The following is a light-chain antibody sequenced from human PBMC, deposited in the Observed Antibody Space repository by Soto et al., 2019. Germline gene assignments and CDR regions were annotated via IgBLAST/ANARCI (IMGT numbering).Light chain of an antibody. Sequence: GWTQSQGTKKLPPGARARLSCRASQSVPRSYLAWYQQKPGQAPRLLIYDASNRATGIPARFSGRGSGTDFTLTIISLQPEDCAVYCSPHPRNRPIRFGQGTILDI. CDR1: QSVPRSY. CDR3: PHPRNRPIR. CDR2: DAS. V-gene: IGKV3-11*01. J-gene: IGKJ5*01.